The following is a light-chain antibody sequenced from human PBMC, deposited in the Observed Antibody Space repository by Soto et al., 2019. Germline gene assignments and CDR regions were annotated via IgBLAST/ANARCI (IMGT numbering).Light chain of an antibody. CDR1: QSVTRGY. CDR2: DAS. J-gene: IGKJ2*01. CDR3: QQYDNSPPYT. Sequence: EIVLTQSPGTLSLSPGQRATLSCRASQSVTRGYLAWYQQRPGQPPRLLIYDASRRATGIPDRFSGGGSGTDFTLTISRLEPEDVAVYYCQQYDNSPPYTFGQGTKLEIK. V-gene: IGKV3-20*01.